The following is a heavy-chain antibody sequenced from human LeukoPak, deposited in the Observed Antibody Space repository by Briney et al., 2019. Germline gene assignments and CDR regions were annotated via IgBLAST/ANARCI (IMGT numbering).Heavy chain of an antibody. CDR1: GGSISSYY. D-gene: IGHD2-2*01. Sequence: SETLSLTCTVSGGSISSYYWSWIRQPPGKGLEWIGYIYYSGSTNYNPSLKSRVTISVDTSKNQFSLKLSSVTAADTAVYYCAKDRGKVVPAAMVGNWFDPWGQGTLVTVSS. CDR2: IYYSGST. V-gene: IGHV4-59*01. J-gene: IGHJ5*02. CDR3: AKDRGKVVPAAMVGNWFDP.